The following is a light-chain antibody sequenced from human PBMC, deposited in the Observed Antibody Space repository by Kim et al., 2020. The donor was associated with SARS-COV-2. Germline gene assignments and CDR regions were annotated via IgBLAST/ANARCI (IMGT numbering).Light chain of an antibody. V-gene: IGKV1-39*01. Sequence: SASVGDRVTITCRASESLSRYLNWYQQKPGKAPNVLIYGASSLQSGVPSRFSGSGSGRDFSLTINSLQPEDFATYYCQQSYSTPVTFGQGTKLEI. CDR2: GAS. CDR1: ESLSRY. CDR3: QQSYSTPVT. J-gene: IGKJ2*01.